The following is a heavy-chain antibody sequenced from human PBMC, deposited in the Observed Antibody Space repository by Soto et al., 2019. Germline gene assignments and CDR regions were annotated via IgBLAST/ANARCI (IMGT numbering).Heavy chain of an antibody. V-gene: IGHV1-69*06. Sequence: QVQLVQSGAEVKKPGSSVKVSCKASGGTFSSYAISWVRQAPGQGLEWMGGIIPIFGTANYAQKFQGRVTITADKSPSTAYMELSSLRSEDTAVYYCARGVAVAGTQGWYFDLWGRGTLVTVSS. J-gene: IGHJ2*01. CDR2: IIPIFGTA. D-gene: IGHD6-19*01. CDR1: GGTFSSYA. CDR3: ARGVAVAGTQGWYFDL.